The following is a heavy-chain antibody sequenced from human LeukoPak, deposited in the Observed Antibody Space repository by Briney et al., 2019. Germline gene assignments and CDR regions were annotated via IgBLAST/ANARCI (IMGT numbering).Heavy chain of an antibody. V-gene: IGHV4-59*01. CDR2: ICYSGST. CDR1: GGSISSYY. Sequence: SETLSLTCTVSGGSISSYYWSWIRQPPGKGLEWIGYICYSGSTNYNPSLKSRVTISVDTSKNQFSLKLSSVAAADTAVYYCARDGDSSGSFDYWGQGTLVAVSS. CDR3: ARDGDSSGSFDY. J-gene: IGHJ4*02. D-gene: IGHD3-22*01.